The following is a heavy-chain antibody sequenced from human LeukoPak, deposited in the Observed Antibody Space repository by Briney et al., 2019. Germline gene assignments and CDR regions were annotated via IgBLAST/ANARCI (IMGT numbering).Heavy chain of an antibody. CDR3: ATALRLPYYYYGMDV. V-gene: IGHV1-8*01. D-gene: IGHD5-12*01. J-gene: IGHJ6*02. Sequence: ASVKVSCKASGYTFTSYDINWVRQATGQGLEWMGWMNPNSGNTGYAQKFQGRVTMTRNTSISTAYMELSSLRSEDTAVYYCATALRLPYYYYGMDVWGQGTTVTVSS. CDR2: MNPNSGNT. CDR1: GYTFTSYD.